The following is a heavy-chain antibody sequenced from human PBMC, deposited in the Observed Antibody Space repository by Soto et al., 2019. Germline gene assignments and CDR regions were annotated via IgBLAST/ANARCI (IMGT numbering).Heavy chain of an antibody. CDR1: GFSLSTSGVG. V-gene: IGHV2-5*02. D-gene: IGHD2-15*01. CDR2: IYWDDDK. J-gene: IGHJ4*02. Sequence: QITLKESGPTLVKPTQTLTLTCTFSGFSLSTSGVGVSWIRQPPGKALEWLALIYWDDDKRYSPSLKSRLTITKDTSKNQVFLTMSNMDPVDTATYYCSHRPSYCSGGSCYSGFDYWGQGTLFTVSS. CDR3: SHRPSYCSGGSCYSGFDY.